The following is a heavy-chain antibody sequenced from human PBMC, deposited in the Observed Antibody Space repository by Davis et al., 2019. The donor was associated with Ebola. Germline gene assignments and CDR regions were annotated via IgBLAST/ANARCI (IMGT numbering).Heavy chain of an antibody. Sequence: GESLKISCKGSGYSFTAYWIGWVRQLPGKGLEWMGMFYPGDSDIRYSPSFQGQVTISADKSTTTAYLQWSSLKASDSGMYYCASLRRTITGMDDGFDIWGQGTMVTVSS. J-gene: IGHJ3*02. V-gene: IGHV5-51*01. CDR3: ASLRRTITGMDDGFDI. D-gene: IGHD2-8*02. CDR2: FYPGDSDI. CDR1: GYSFTAYW.